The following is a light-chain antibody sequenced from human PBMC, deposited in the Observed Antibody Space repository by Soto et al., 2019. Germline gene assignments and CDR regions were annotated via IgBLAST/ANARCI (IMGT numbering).Light chain of an antibody. V-gene: IGKV3-20*01. CDR2: GQS. CDR3: QQYGSSGT. CDR1: QSVSSD. J-gene: IGKJ1*01. Sequence: EIVLTQSPGTLSLSPGERSTPSCRASQSVSSDLAWYQQKPGQSPRLLIYGQSTRATGIPARFSGSGSGTDFTLTISRLEPEDFAVYYCQQYGSSGTFGQGTKVDIK.